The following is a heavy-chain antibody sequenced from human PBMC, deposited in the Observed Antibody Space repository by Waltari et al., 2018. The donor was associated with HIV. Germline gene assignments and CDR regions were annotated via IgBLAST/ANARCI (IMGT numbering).Heavy chain of an antibody. CDR1: GYTFTGYY. CDR3: AREGARMTTMIYYYYGMDV. CDR2: INPNRGGT. Sequence: QVQLVQSGAEVKKPGASVKVSCKASGYTFTGYYMHWVRQAPGQGLEWMGRINPNRGGTNYSQQFQGRVTMTRDTSISTAYMELSRLRSDDTAVYYCAREGARMTTMIYYYYGMDVWGQGTTVTVSS. J-gene: IGHJ6*02. V-gene: IGHV1-2*06. D-gene: IGHD4-4*01.